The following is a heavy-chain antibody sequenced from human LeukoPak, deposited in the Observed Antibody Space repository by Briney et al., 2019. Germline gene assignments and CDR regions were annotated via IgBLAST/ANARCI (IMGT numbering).Heavy chain of an antibody. CDR3: ARPQREPLYYYYMDV. V-gene: IGHV3-7*01. J-gene: IGHJ6*03. D-gene: IGHD1-26*01. Sequence: PGGSLRLSCAASGFTFSSYWMSWVRQAPGKGLEWVANIKQDGSEKYYVDSVKGRFTISRDNAKNSLYLQMNSLRAEDTAVYYCARPQREPLYYYYMDVWGKGTTVTVSS. CDR1: GFTFSSYW. CDR2: IKQDGSEK.